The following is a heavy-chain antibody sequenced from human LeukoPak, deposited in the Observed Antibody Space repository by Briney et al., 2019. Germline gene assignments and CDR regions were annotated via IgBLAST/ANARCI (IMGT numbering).Heavy chain of an antibody. CDR2: IYTSGST. CDR3: ARDRGYSSGWHDY. V-gene: IGHV4-4*07. D-gene: IGHD6-19*01. Sequence: PSHSLSPAWTVAAPSVNTYCGSSVRQPPGEGLGWVGRIYTSGSTNYNPSLKSRVTMSVDTSKNQFSLKLSSVTAADTAVYYCARDRGYSSGWHDYWGQGTLVTVSS. CDR1: APSVNTYC. J-gene: IGHJ4*02.